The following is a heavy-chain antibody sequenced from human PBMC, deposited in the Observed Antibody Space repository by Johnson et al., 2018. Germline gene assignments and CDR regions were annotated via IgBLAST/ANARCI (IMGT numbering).Heavy chain of an antibody. V-gene: IGHV3-7*03. Sequence: VQLVESGGGLVKPGGSLRLSCAASGFTFENYWMSWVRQAPGRGLEWVANIKQDASEEYYVDSVKGRFIISRDNAKNSLYLQMNSLRAEDTALYYCAKDGRWELRARGAFDICGQGTMVTVSS. CDR2: IKQDASEE. CDR3: AKDGRWELRARGAFDI. J-gene: IGHJ3*02. D-gene: IGHD1-26*01. CDR1: GFTFENYW.